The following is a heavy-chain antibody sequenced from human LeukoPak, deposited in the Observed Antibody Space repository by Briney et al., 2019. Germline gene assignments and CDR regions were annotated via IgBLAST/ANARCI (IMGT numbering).Heavy chain of an antibody. V-gene: IGHV1-46*01. J-gene: IGHJ4*02. CDR1: GYTFTSYY. Sequence: ASVKVSCKASGYTFTSYYMHWVRQAPRQGLEWMGIINPSGGSTSYAQKFQGRVTMTRDTSTSTVYMELSSLRSEDTAVYYCATFVGHGTPTFDYWGQGTLVTVSS. CDR2: INPSGGST. D-gene: IGHD3-3*01. CDR3: ATFVGHGTPTFDY.